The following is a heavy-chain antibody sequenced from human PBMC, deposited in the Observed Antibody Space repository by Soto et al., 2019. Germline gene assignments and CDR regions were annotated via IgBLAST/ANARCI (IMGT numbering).Heavy chain of an antibody. CDR1: GFTFSSYA. CDR3: AKKNAGSNPFDD. D-gene: IGHD3-10*01. J-gene: IGHJ4*02. Sequence: GGSLRLSCAASGFTFSSYAMSWVRQAPGKGLEWVSGISASGGETSYADSVKGRFSISRDNSKNTVYLEVNSLRVEDTAVYVCAKKNAGSNPFDDWAQRTPVTVSS. CDR2: ISASGGET. V-gene: IGHV3-23*01.